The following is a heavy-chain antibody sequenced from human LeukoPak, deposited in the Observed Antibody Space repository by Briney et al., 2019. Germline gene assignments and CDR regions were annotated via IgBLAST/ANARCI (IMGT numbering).Heavy chain of an antibody. CDR2: INHTGSA. CDR1: GGSFNDFY. Sequence: SETLSPTCAVYGGSFNDFYWTWIRQTPGRGLEWMGDINHTGSATYSLSLKSRVIMSADTSKNQFSLKLTSVTAADTAMYYCVRGRYCSSTDCYNWFDPWGRGTPVTVSS. CDR3: VRGRYCSSTDCYNWFDP. J-gene: IGHJ5*02. D-gene: IGHD2-2*01. V-gene: IGHV4-34*01.